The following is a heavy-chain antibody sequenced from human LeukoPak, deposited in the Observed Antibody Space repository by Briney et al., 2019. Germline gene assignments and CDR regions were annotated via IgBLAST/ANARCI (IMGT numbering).Heavy chain of an antibody. CDR2: IKSKTDGGTT. CDR3: TTDRGRITMIRPAGY. D-gene: IGHD3-22*01. CDR1: GFTFSNAW. J-gene: IGHJ4*02. Sequence: GGSLRLSCAASGFTFSNAWMSWVRQAPGKGLEWVGRIKSKTDGGTTDYAAPVKGRFTISRDDSKNTLYLQMNSLKTEDTAVYYCTTDRGRITMIRPAGYWGQGTLVTVSS. V-gene: IGHV3-15*01.